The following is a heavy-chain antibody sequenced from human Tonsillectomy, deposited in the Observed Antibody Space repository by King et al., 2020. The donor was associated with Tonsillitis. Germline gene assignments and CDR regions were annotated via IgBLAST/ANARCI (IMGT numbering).Heavy chain of an antibody. CDR1: GYTFTVYY. D-gene: IGHD6-19*01. Sequence: QLVQSGAEVKKPGASVKVSCKASGYTFTVYYMHWVRQAPAQGLEWMGWINPNSGGTKYAQKFLGRVTMTWDTSISTAYMEVSSLRSDDTAVYYCARGYGSGWSAEFFQHWGQGTLVTVSS. J-gene: IGHJ1*01. CDR2: INPNSGGT. CDR3: ARGYGSGWSAEFFQH. V-gene: IGHV1-2*02.